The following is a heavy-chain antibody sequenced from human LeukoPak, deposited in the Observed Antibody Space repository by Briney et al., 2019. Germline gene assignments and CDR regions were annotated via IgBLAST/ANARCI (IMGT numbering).Heavy chain of an antibody. D-gene: IGHD3-22*01. Sequence: GASVQVSCKASGYTFTTYDINWVRQAPGQGLEWMGRIIPILGIANYAQKFQGRVTITADKSTSTAYMELSSLRSEDTAVYYCASGQTGYYYDSSGYFFDYWGQGTLVTVSS. CDR2: IIPILGIA. CDR1: GYTFTTYD. J-gene: IGHJ4*02. CDR3: ASGQTGYYYDSSGYFFDY. V-gene: IGHV1-69*04.